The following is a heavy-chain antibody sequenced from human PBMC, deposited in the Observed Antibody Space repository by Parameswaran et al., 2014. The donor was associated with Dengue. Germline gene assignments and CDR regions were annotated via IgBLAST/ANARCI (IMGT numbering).Heavy chain of an antibody. V-gene: IGHV3-15*01. D-gene: IGHD1-7*01. CDR3: TTAGTGYYYYGMDV. Sequence: VRQAPGKGLEWVGRIKSKTDGGTTDYAAPVKGRFTISRDDSKNTLYLQMNSLKTEDTAVYYCTTAGTGYYYYGMDVWGQGTTVTVSS. CDR2: IKSKTDGGTT. J-gene: IGHJ6*02.